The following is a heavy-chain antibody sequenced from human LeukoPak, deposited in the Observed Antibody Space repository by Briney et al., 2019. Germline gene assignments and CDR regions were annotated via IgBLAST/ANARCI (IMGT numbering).Heavy chain of an antibody. CDR2: IYYSGST. Sequence: PSETLSLTCTVCGGSISSSSYYWGWLRQPPGKGLEWIGSIYYSGSTYYNPSLKSRVTISVDTSKNQFSLKLSSVTAADTAVYYCATHGTAVAGMGYNYWGQGTLVTVSS. V-gene: IGHV4-39*01. D-gene: IGHD6-19*01. J-gene: IGHJ4*02. CDR1: GGSISSSSYY. CDR3: ATHGTAVAGMGYNY.